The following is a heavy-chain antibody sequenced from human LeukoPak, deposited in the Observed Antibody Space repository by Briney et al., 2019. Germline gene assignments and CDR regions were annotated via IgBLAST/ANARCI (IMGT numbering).Heavy chain of an antibody. CDR2: TYYRSKWYN. Sequence: SQTLSLTCAISGDSFSNNIAAWTWIRQSPSRGLEWLGRTYYRSKWYNDYAVSVRGRITVNPDTSKNQFSLQLNSVTPEDTAVYYCTREDRDTFDIWGQGTTVTVSS. J-gene: IGHJ3*02. V-gene: IGHV6-1*01. CDR1: GDSFSNNIAA. CDR3: TREDRDTFDI.